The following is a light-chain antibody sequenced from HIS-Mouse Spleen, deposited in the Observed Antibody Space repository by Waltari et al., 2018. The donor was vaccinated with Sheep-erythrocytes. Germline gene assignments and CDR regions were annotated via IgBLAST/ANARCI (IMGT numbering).Light chain of an antibody. CDR1: QSISSW. J-gene: IGKJ2*01. CDR2: KAS. CDR3: QQYNSYSPRT. Sequence: DIQMTQSPSTLSASVGDRVTITCRASQSISSWLAWYQQKPGKAPKLLIYKASSLESGVPSRFSGSRSGTEFTLTISSLQPDDFATYYCQQYNSYSPRTFGQGTKLEIK. V-gene: IGKV1-5*03.